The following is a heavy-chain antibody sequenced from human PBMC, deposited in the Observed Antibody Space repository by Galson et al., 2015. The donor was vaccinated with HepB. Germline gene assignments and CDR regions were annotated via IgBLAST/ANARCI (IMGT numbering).Heavy chain of an antibody. CDR1: GVTIPSYS. V-gene: IGHV3-48*01. CDR2: ISSGGTR. D-gene: IGHD6-25*01. J-gene: IGHJ6*02. CDR3: ARNPASYDYYNMDV. Sequence: SLRLSCAASGVTIPSYSMNWVRKAPGKGLEWVSYISSGGTRYYADSVKGRFTISRDNGKKSMYLHMNSLRAEDTAVYFCARNPASYDYYNMDVWGQGTTVTVSS.